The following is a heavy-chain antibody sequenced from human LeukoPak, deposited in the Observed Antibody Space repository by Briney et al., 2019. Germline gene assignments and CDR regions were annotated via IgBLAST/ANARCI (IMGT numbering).Heavy chain of an antibody. CDR3: ARYDVWGSYRAFDY. J-gene: IGHJ4*02. CDR1: NYSISTDYY. CDR2: MYHSGST. D-gene: IGHD3-16*02. Sequence: SETLSLTCTVSNYSISTDYYWGWIRPPPGKGLEWIGTMYHSGSTYYNPSLKSRVTISIDTSKNQFSLKLSSVTAADTAVYYCARYDVWGSYRAFDYWGQGTLVTVSS. V-gene: IGHV4-38-2*02.